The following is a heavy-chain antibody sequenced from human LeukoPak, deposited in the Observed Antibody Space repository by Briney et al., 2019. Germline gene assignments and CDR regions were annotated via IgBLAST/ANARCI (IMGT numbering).Heavy chain of an antibody. J-gene: IGHJ5*02. CDR2: IYYSGST. CDR3: AREIADFWSGSPNWFDP. D-gene: IGHD3-3*01. Sequence: SETLSLTCTVSGGSISSYYWSWIRQPPGKGLEWIGYIYYSGSTNYNPSLKSRVTISVDTSKNQFSLKLSSVTAADTAVYYCAREIADFWSGSPNWFDPWGQGTLVTVSS. V-gene: IGHV4-59*01. CDR1: GGSISSYY.